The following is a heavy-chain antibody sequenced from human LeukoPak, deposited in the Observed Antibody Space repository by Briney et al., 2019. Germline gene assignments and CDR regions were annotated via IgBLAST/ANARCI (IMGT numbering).Heavy chain of an antibody. J-gene: IGHJ4*02. V-gene: IGHV3-48*03. CDR3: VREVRREGDQFDY. CDR1: GFTFSTYE. CDR2: ISSSGGTI. Sequence: GGSLRLSCAASGFTFSTYEMNWARQAPGKVLEWVSYISSSGGTIHYSDSVKGRFTISRDNAKNSLYLQMNSLRAEDTAVYYCVREVRREGDQFDYWGQGTLVTVSS. D-gene: IGHD2-21*01.